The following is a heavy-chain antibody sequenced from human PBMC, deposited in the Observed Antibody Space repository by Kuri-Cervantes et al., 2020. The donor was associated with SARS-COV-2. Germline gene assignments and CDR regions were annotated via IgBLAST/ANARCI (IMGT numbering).Heavy chain of an antibody. CDR2: IWYDGSNK. CDR3: ARSHKDIVVVPAARGYYYGMDV. CDR1: GFTFSSYG. V-gene: IGHV3-33*01. Sequence: GESLKISCAASGFTFSSYGMHWVRQAPGKGLEWVAVIWYDGSNKYYADSVKGRFTISRDNSKNTLYLQMNSLRAEDTAVYYCARSHKDIVVVPAARGYYYGMDVWGQGPRSPSP. D-gene: IGHD2-2*01. J-gene: IGHJ6*02.